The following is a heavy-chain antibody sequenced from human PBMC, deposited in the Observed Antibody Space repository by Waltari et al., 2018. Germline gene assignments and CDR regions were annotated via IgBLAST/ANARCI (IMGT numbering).Heavy chain of an antibody. D-gene: IGHD1-26*01. CDR3: AKDFYSAYGGDFFDH. CDR2: IHDNGDEK. J-gene: IGHJ4*02. CDR1: GLTFSHYA. Sequence: EVQLLESGGGLVQPGGSLRLSCAASGLTFSHYAMSWVRQAPGKGWRWVSLIHDNGDEKDFPDSGEGRCTSSRDNSRNTLYLQLRSLRAEDTAVYYCAKDFYSAYGGDFFDHWGQGTLVTVSS. V-gene: IGHV3-23*01.